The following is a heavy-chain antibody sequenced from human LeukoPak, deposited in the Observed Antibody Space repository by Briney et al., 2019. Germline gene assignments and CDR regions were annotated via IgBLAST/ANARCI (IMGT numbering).Heavy chain of an antibody. CDR1: GFTFSNYW. J-gene: IGHJ4*02. D-gene: IGHD3-10*01. CDR3: ARDRKSGESSEIDF. CDR2: INRDGSTT. V-gene: IGHV3-74*01. Sequence: QPGGSLRLSCAASGFTFSNYWVHWVRHAPGKGLVGVSRINRDGSTTNYADSVKGRFTVSRDNAKNTLNLQMNSLRAEDTAVYYCARDRKSGESSEIDFWGQGTLVTVSS.